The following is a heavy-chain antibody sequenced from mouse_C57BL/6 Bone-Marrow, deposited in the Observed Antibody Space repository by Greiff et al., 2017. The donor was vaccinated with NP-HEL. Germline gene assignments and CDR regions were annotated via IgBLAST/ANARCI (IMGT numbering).Heavy chain of an antibody. V-gene: IGHV2-2*01. CDR3: ARDYGSRYWYFDV. Sequence: QVQLQQSGPGLVQPSQSLSITCTVSGFSLTSYGVHWVRQSPGKGLEWLGVIWSGGSTDYNAAFISRLSISKDNSKSQVFFKMNSLKDDDTAIYYCARDYGSRYWYFDVWGTGTTVTVSS. J-gene: IGHJ1*03. D-gene: IGHD1-1*01. CDR1: GFSLTSYG. CDR2: IWSGGST.